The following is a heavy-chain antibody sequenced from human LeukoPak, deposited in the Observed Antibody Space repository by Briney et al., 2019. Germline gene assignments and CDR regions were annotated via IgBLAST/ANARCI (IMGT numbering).Heavy chain of an antibody. CDR1: GGSISSYY. D-gene: IGHD4-17*01. Sequence: SETLSLTCTVSGGSISSYYWSWIRQPPGKGLEWIGYIYYSGSTNYNPSLKSRVTISVDTSKNQFSLKLSSVTAADTAVYYCARERYGDYAFDYWGQGTLVTVSS. J-gene: IGHJ4*02. CDR3: ARERYGDYAFDY. CDR2: IYYSGST. V-gene: IGHV4-59*01.